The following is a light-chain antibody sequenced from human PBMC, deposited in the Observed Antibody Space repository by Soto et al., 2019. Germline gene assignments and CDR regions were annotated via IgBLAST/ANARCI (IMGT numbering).Light chain of an antibody. CDR2: DTS. CDR3: QQRSNWPPIT. V-gene: IGKV3-11*01. Sequence: IVLSQSPGTLSLSPGERATLSFRASQSVSSYLAWYPQKPGQAPRLLIYDTSNRATGVPARFSGSGSGTDFTLTISSLEPEDFAVYYCQQRSNWPPITFGQGTRLAI. CDR1: QSVSSY. J-gene: IGKJ5*01.